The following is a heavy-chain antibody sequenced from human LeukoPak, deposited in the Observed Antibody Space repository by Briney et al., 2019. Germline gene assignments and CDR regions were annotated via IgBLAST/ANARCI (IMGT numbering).Heavy chain of an antibody. J-gene: IGHJ4*02. CDR1: GYTFTGYY. CDR2: INPNSGGT. Sequence: ASVTVSCKASGYTFTGYYMHWVRQAPGQGLEWMGRINPNSGGTNYAQKFQGRVTMTRDTSISTAYMELSRLRSDDTAVYYCWAATAISFDYWGQGTLVTASS. D-gene: IGHD2-2*02. CDR3: WAATAISFDY. V-gene: IGHV1-2*06.